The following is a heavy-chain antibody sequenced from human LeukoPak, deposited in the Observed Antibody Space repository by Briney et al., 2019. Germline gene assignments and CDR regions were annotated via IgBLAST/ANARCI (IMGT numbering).Heavy chain of an antibody. V-gene: IGHV4-38-2*01. Sequence: SETLSLTCAVSGYSISSGYYWGWIRQPPGKGLEWIGSIYYSGSTYYNPSLKSRVTISVDTSKNQFSLKLSSVTAADTAVYYCARLADIVVVPAASFDYWGQGTLVTVSS. CDR3: ARLADIVVVPAASFDY. J-gene: IGHJ4*02. D-gene: IGHD2-2*01. CDR1: GYSISSGYY. CDR2: IYYSGST.